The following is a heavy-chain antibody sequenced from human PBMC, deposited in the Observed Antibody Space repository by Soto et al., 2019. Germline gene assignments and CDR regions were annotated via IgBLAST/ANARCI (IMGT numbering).Heavy chain of an antibody. D-gene: IGHD3-10*01. Sequence: GASVKVSCKASGGTFSSYAISWVRQAPGQGLEWMGGIIPIFGTANYAQKFQGRDTITADESTSTAYMELSSLRSEDTAVYYCARDGYYGSGSSYYFDYWGQGTLVTVSS. J-gene: IGHJ4*02. CDR1: GGTFSSYA. CDR3: ARDGYYGSGSSYYFDY. V-gene: IGHV1-69*13. CDR2: IIPIFGTA.